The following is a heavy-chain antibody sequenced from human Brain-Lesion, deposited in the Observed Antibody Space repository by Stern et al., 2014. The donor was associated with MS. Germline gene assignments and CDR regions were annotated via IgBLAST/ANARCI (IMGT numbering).Heavy chain of an antibody. CDR1: GYTFTYHA. CDR3: ARVSGDCRSASCSSESDYYYYMDV. V-gene: IGHV7-4-1*02. D-gene: IGHD2-2*01. CDR2: MNTNHGKP. Sequence: VQLEESGSELKEPGASVKVSCKASGYTFTYHAMSWVRQAPGQGLEWMGWMNTNHGKPTYAQGFTGRFVLSLDTSVRTSYLQISSLKAEDTAVYYCARVSGDCRSASCSSESDYYYYMDVWGRGTTVTVSS. J-gene: IGHJ6*03.